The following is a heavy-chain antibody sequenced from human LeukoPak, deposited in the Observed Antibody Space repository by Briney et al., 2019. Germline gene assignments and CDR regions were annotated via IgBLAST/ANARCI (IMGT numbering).Heavy chain of an antibody. J-gene: IGHJ5*02. V-gene: IGHV1-2*02. CDR2: INPNGGGT. Sequence: ASVKVSCKASGYTFNVYYIHWVRQPPGQGLEWMGWINPNGGGTNYAQDFQGRVTMTRDTSISTAYMELSSLRYDDTAVYYCARAQKAYCSSPSCHTDPWGQGTLVTVSS. D-gene: IGHD2-2*02. CDR1: GYTFNVYY. CDR3: ARAQKAYCSSPSCHTDP.